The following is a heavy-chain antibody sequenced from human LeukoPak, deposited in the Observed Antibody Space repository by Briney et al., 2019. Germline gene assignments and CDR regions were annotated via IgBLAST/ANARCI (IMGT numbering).Heavy chain of an antibody. J-gene: IGHJ6*03. D-gene: IGHD2-2*01. Sequence: PSETLSLTCSVSGGSISNYYWNWIRQPPGKGLEWIGYIYYSGSTNYNPSLKSRVTISVDTSKNQYSLKLSSVTAADTAVYYCARGEYQLLNQYMDVWGKGTTVTISS. V-gene: IGHV4-59*01. CDR1: GGSISNYY. CDR2: IYYSGST. CDR3: ARGEYQLLNQYMDV.